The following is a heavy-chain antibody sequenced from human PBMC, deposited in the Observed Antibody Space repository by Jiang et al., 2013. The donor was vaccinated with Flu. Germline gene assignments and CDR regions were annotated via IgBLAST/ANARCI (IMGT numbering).Heavy chain of an antibody. J-gene: IGHJ5*02. CDR2: ISSSGDST. CDR1: GFLFSNYA. Sequence: QLLESEGGLVQPGGSLRLSCAASGFLFSNYAMSWVRQATGKGLEWVSTISSSGDSTYYADSVKGRFTIYRDNSKNTLYVQMNSLGAEDTAVYYCTKGSAYNWFDPWGQGTLVTVSS. CDR3: TKGSAYNWFDP. V-gene: IGHV3-23*01.